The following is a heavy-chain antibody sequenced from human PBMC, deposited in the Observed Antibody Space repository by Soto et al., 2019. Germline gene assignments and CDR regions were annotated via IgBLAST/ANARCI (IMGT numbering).Heavy chain of an antibody. CDR3: ARDLAKGCGSAGFDY. V-gene: IGHV1-2*02. D-gene: IGHD1-26*01. CDR2: INPKSGGT. CDR1: GYTFTVDY. Sequence: GASVKVSGKASGYTFTVDYMHWVRQAPGQGLEWMGWINPKSGGTMYPQKFQGRVTMTWDTSISTAYMALTRLRSDDTAVYYCARDLAKGCGSAGFDYWGQGTLVTVSS. J-gene: IGHJ4*02.